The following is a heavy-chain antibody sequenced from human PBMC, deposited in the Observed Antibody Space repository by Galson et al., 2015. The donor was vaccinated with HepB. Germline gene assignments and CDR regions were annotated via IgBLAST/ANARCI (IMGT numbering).Heavy chain of an antibody. J-gene: IGHJ3*02. CDR2: ISSSSSYI. CDR1: GFTFSSYS. V-gene: IGHV3-21*01. Sequence: SLRLSCAASGFTFSSYSMNWVRQAPGKGLEWVSSISSSSSYIYYADSVKGRFTISRDNAKNSLYLQMNSLRAEDTAVYYCARDFGIWFGENKLIDAFDIWGQGTMVTVSS. D-gene: IGHD3-10*01. CDR3: ARDFGIWFGENKLIDAFDI.